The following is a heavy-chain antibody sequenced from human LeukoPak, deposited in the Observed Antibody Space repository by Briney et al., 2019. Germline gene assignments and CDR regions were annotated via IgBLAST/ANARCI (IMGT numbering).Heavy chain of an antibody. D-gene: IGHD3-3*01. CDR1: GYTFTSYG. V-gene: IGHV1-2*02. Sequence: GASVKVSCKASGYTFTSYGISWVRQAPGQGLEWMGWINPNSGGTNYAQKFQGRVTMTRDTSISTAYMELSRLRSDDTAVYYCARAQWDETYYDFWSGDYYYYYMDVWGKGTTVTVSS. CDR2: INPNSGGT. J-gene: IGHJ6*03. CDR3: ARAQWDETYYDFWSGDYYYYYMDV.